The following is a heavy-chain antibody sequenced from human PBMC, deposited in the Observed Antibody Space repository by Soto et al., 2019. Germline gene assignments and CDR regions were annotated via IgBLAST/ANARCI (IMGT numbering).Heavy chain of an antibody. CDR1: GYTFTGYY. V-gene: IGHV1-2*02. Sequence: ASVKVSCKASGYTFTGYYLHWVRQAPGRGLEWMGWINPNSGGTNYALKFQGRVTMTRDTSISTAYMELTRLRSEDTAVYFCAREVGSRGYDFWWFDPWGQGTLVTVSS. CDR3: AREVGSRGYDFWWFDP. D-gene: IGHD3-3*01. CDR2: INPNSGGT. J-gene: IGHJ5*02.